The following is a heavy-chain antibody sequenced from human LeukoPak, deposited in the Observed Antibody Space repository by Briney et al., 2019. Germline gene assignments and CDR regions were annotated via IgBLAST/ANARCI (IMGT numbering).Heavy chain of an antibody. J-gene: IGHJ4*02. CDR3: ARDAPGNTALDY. V-gene: IGHV3-74*01. D-gene: IGHD5-18*01. CDR1: GFTFVSYW. CDR2: INGYGSST. Sequence: QPGGSLRLSCAASGFTFVSYWMHWVRQAPGKGLVWVSRINGYGSSTDFADSVKSRFTISRDNAKNTLYLQMNSLRAEDTAVYYCARDAPGNTALDYWGQGTLVTVSS.